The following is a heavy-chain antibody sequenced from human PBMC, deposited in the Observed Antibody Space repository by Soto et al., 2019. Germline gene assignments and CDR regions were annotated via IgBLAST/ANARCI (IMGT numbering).Heavy chain of an antibody. CDR3: ARGEEITNDDDRSYSPPHYYYHGRDV. CDR1: GYTFTSYD. D-gene: IGHD1-26*01. J-gene: IGHJ6*02. CDR2: MNPNSGNT. V-gene: IGHV1-8*01. Sequence: QVQLVQSGAEVKKPGASVKVSCKASGYTFTSYDINWVRQATGQGLEWMGWMNPNSGNTGYAQKFQGRVTMTRNTPISTAYMELSRLRSKDTPVYYCARGEEITNDDDRSYSPPHYYYHGRDVWGQGTTVTVFS.